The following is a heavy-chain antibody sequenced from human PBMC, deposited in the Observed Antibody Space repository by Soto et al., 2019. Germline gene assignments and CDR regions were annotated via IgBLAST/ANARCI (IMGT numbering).Heavy chain of an antibody. Sequence: SETLSLTCTVSGGSISSGDYYWSWIRQPPGKGLEWIGYIYYSGSTYYNPSLKSRVTISVDTSKNQFSLKLSSVTAADTAVYYCARNYDSSGYPYFDYWGQGTLVTVSS. J-gene: IGHJ4*02. CDR2: IYYSGST. CDR3: ARNYDSSGYPYFDY. V-gene: IGHV4-30-4*01. CDR1: GGSISSGDYY. D-gene: IGHD3-22*01.